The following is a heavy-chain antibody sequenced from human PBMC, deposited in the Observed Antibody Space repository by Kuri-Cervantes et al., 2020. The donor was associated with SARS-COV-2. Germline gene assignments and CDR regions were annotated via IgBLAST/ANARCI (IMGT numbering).Heavy chain of an antibody. D-gene: IGHD2-2*01. CDR2: ISGSGGST. J-gene: IGHJ3*02. CDR1: GFTFSNYA. CDR3: AKDLGYCSSTGCPFVHDAFDI. V-gene: IGHV3-23*01. Sequence: GESLKISCAASGFTFSNYALSWVRQAPGKGLEWVSAISGSGGSTYYADSVKGRFTISRDNSKNTLYLQMNSLRAEDTAVYYCAKDLGYCSSTGCPFVHDAFDIWGQGTMVTVSS.